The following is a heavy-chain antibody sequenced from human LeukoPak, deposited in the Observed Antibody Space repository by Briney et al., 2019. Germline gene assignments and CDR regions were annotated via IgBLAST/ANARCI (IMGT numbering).Heavy chain of an antibody. D-gene: IGHD1-26*01. V-gene: IGHV3-48*04. CDR3: ARGLVAAIRTMDY. Sequence: GGSLRLSCAASGFTFSSYAMHWVRQAPGKGLEWVSYISSSSSSIYYTDSVKGRFTISRDNAKNSLYLQMNSLRAEDTALYYCARGLVAAIRTMDYWGQGTLVTVSS. J-gene: IGHJ4*02. CDR1: GFTFSSYA. CDR2: ISSSSSSI.